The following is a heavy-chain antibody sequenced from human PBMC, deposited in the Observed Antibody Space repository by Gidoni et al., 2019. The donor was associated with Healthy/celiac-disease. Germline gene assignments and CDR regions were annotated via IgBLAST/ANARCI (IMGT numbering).Heavy chain of an antibody. Sequence: QVQLQESGPGLVKPSETLSLTCTVSGGSISSYYWSWIRQPAGKGLEWIGRIYTSWSTNYNPSLKSRVTMSVDTSKNQFSLKLSSVTAADTAVYYCARDGGEGRFYYYGMDVWGQGTTVTVSS. CDR1: GGSISSYY. CDR3: ARDGGEGRFYYYGMDV. D-gene: IGHD3-10*01. V-gene: IGHV4-4*07. CDR2: IYTSWST. J-gene: IGHJ6*02.